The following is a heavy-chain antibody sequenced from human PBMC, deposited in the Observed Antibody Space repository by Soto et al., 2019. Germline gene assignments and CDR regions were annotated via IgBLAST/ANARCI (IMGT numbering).Heavy chain of an antibody. CDR3: AREYGDYVYFDY. Sequence: GGSLRLSCAASGFTVSSNYMSWIRQAPGKGLEWVSYISSSSSYTNYADSVKGRFTISRDNAKNSLYLQMNSLRAEDTAVYYCAREYGDYVYFDYWGQGTLVTVSS. J-gene: IGHJ4*02. CDR2: ISSSSSYT. V-gene: IGHV3-11*05. CDR1: GFTVSSNY. D-gene: IGHD4-17*01.